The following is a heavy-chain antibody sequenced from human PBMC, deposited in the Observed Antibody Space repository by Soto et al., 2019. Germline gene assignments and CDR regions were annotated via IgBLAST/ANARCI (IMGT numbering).Heavy chain of an antibody. CDR3: AGGQQLVRNY. CDR1: GGSISSGGYS. Sequence: PSETLSLTCAVSGGSISSGGYSWRWIWQPAGKGLEWIGYIYHSGSTYYNPSLKSRVTISVDRSKNQFSLKLSSVTAADTAVYYCAGGQQLVRNYWGQGTLVTVSS. J-gene: IGHJ4*02. CDR2: IYHSGST. D-gene: IGHD6-13*01. V-gene: IGHV4-30-2*01.